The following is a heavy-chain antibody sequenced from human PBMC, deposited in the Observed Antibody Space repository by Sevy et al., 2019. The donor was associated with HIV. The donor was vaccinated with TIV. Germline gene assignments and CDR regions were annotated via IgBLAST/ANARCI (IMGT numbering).Heavy chain of an antibody. D-gene: IGHD6-19*01. CDR2: ISAYNGNT. CDR1: GYTFTSYG. J-gene: IGHJ4*02. V-gene: IGHV1-18*01. CDR3: ARLIGAVAGKRGAFFDY. Sequence: ASVKVSCKASGYTFTSYGISWVRQAPGQGLEWMGWISAYNGNTNYAQKLQGRVTMTTDTSTSTAYMELRSLRSDDTAVDYCARLIGAVAGKRGAFFDYWGQGTLVTVSS.